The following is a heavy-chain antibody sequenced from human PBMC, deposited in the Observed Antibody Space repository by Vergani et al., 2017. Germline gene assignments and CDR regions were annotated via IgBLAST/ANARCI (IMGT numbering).Heavy chain of an antibody. V-gene: IGHV4-4*03. J-gene: IGHJ4*02. Sequence: QVQLQESGPGLVKPPGTLSLTCAVSGGSISGTNWWSWVRQSPGKGLEWIGEIYHSGSTNYNPSLKSRVTISVDKSKNQFSLKLSSVTAADTAVYYCARLWYSSSWYIDYWGQGTLVTVSS. CDR1: GGSISGTNW. CDR3: ARLWYSSSWYIDY. CDR2: IYHSGST. D-gene: IGHD6-13*01.